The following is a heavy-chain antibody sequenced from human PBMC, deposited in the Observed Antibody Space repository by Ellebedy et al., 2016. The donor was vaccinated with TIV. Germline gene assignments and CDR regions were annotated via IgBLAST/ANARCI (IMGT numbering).Heavy chain of an antibody. J-gene: IGHJ4*02. D-gene: IGHD6-6*01. Sequence: GGSLRLXXAASGFTFTSYGMHWIRQAPGKGLEWVAFISSGSAYIYYADSLRGRFTISRDNARNLLYLQMNSLTPEDTGVYYCARILFSSDDFWGQGTLVTVSS. V-gene: IGHV3-21*01. CDR3: ARILFSSDDF. CDR1: GFTFTSYG. CDR2: ISSGSAYI.